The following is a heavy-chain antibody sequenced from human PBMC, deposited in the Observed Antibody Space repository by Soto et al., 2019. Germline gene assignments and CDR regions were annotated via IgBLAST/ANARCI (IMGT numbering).Heavy chain of an antibody. Sequence: SETLSLTCTVSGGSVSSGSYYWSWIRQPPGKGLEWIGYIYYSGSTNYNPSLKSRVTISVDTSKNQFSLKLSSVTAADTAVYYCARDTHSSSWFTFNWFDPWGQETLVTVSS. V-gene: IGHV4-61*01. CDR3: ARDTHSSSWFTFNWFDP. CDR2: IYYSGST. J-gene: IGHJ5*02. CDR1: GGSVSSGSYY. D-gene: IGHD6-13*01.